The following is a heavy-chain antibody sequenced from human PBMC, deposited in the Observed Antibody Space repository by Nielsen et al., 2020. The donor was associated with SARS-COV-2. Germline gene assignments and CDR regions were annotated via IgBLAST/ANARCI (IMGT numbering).Heavy chain of an antibody. D-gene: IGHD7-27*01. Sequence: SQTLSLTCAVSGGSIATYYWHWIRQSPGKGLEWIGYIYYSGNTNYNPSLKSRVTISVVTSKNQFSLKLSSVTAADTAVYYCARDDDNWGSLAYWGQGTLVTVSS. V-gene: IGHV4-59*13. CDR1: GGSIATYY. J-gene: IGHJ4*02. CDR2: IYYSGNT. CDR3: ARDDDNWGSLAY.